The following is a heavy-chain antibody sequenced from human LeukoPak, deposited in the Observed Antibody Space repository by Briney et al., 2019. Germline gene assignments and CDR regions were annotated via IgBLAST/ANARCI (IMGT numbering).Heavy chain of an antibody. CDR3: ARDTFRGVIISNDAFDI. D-gene: IGHD3-10*01. CDR1: GYTFTSYD. J-gene: IGHJ3*02. CDR2: MNPNSGNT. Sequence: ASVKVSCKASGYTFTSYDINWVRQATGQGLEWMGWMNPNSGNTGYAQKFQGRVTMTRNTSISTAYMELSSLRSEDTAVYYCARDTFRGVIISNDAFDIWGQGTMVTVSS. V-gene: IGHV1-8*01.